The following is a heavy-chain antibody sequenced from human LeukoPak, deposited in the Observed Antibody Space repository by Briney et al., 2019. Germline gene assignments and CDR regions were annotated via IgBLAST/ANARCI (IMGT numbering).Heavy chain of an antibody. CDR2: IHSNDDT. CDR1: AFTVISNY. Sequence: GGSLRLSCAASAFTVISNYMTWVRQAPGKGLECISVIHSNDDTYYAASVKGRFTISRDTSNHMLYLQMNSLRAEDTAVYFCTRGLAAMCYYWGQGTLVTVSS. CDR3: TRGLAAMCYY. D-gene: IGHD5-18*01. J-gene: IGHJ4*02. V-gene: IGHV3-53*01.